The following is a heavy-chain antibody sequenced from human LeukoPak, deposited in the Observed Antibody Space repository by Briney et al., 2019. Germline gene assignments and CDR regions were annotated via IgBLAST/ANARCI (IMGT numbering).Heavy chain of an antibody. CDR1: GGSISSYY. CDR3: ARGHYYDSSGYYAKNFAY. CDR2: IYYSGTT. D-gene: IGHD3-22*01. V-gene: IGHV4-59*01. J-gene: IGHJ4*02. Sequence: SETLSLTCTVSGGSISSYYWSWIRQPPGEGLEWIGYIYYSGTTNYNPSLKSRVTISVDTSQNQFSLKLNSVTAADTAVYYCARGHYYDSSGYYAKNFAYWGQGTLVTVSS.